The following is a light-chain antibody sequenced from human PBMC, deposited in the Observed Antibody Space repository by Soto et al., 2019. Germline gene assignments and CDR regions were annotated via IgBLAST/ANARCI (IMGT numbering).Light chain of an antibody. V-gene: IGLV1-40*01. CDR1: SSNIWAGYD. Sequence: QSLLTQPPSVSGAPGQRVTISCTGSSSNIWAGYDLHWYQQLPGTAPKLLIYGNSNRPSGVPDRFYGSKSGTSASLAITGLQAEDEDDYYCQSYDSSLXGSVVGKGNKVXV. CDR3: QSYDSSLXGSV. CDR2: GNS. J-gene: IGLJ1*01.